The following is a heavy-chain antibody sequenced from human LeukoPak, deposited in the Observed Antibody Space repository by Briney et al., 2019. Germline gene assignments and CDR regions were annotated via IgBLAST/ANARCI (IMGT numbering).Heavy chain of an antibody. CDR1: GDSINSYY. D-gene: IGHD5-18*01. CDR2: IYYSGNT. V-gene: IGHV4-59*12. Sequence: SETLSLTCTVSGDSINSYYWSWIRQPPGKGLEWIGYIYYSGNTNYNPSLKSRVTISVDTSKNQFSLNLRSVTAADTAVYYCARDICGYNYGCFDSWGQGTLVTVSS. J-gene: IGHJ4*02. CDR3: ARDICGYNYGCFDS.